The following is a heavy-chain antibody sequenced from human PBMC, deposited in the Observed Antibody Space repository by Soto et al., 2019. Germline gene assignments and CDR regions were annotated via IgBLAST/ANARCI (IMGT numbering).Heavy chain of an antibody. Sequence: QVQLRESGPGLVKPSETLSLTCTVFGGSINGFYWSWIRQPPGKGLEWIAYIHDSGSTKYNSSVKSRVTISVDKSKNQFSVDLSSVTAADTAVYYCSRVRGYYESTGYLYYFDYWGQGALVTVSS. CDR3: SRVRGYYESTGYLYYFDY. CDR1: GGSINGFY. J-gene: IGHJ4*02. V-gene: IGHV4-59*01. D-gene: IGHD3-22*01. CDR2: IHDSGST.